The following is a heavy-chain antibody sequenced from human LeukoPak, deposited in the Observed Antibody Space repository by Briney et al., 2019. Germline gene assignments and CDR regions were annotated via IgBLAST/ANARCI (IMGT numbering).Heavy chain of an antibody. V-gene: IGHV4-59*01. CDR3: ARDNLNAFDF. CDR1: RGSMNNYY. Sequence: PSETLSLTCAVSRGSMNNYYWVWIRQTPGKGLEWIGYIHYSGRTSYNPSLKSRVTISVDTSKNQFSLNLRSVTAADTAMYYCARDNLNAFDFWGQGTMVAVSS. CDR2: IHYSGRT. J-gene: IGHJ3*01.